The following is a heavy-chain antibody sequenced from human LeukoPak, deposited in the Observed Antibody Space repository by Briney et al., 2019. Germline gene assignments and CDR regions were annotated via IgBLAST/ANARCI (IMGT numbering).Heavy chain of an antibody. Sequence: GASVKVSCKASGYTFTGYYMHWVRQAPGQELEWMGWINPNSGGTNYAQKFQGRVTMTRDTSISTAYMELSRLRSDDTAVYYCARDQYCSSTSCYTSWGQGTLVTVSS. J-gene: IGHJ5*02. CDR3: ARDQYCSSTSCYTS. V-gene: IGHV1-2*02. CDR2: INPNSGGT. CDR1: GYTFTGYY. D-gene: IGHD2-2*02.